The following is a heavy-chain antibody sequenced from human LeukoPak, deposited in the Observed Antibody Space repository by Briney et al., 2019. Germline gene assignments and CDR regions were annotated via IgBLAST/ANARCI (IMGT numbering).Heavy chain of an antibody. D-gene: IGHD3-3*01. J-gene: IGHJ5*02. Sequence: SETLSLTCAVYGGSFSGYYWSWIRQPPGKGLEWIGEINHSGSTNYNPSLKSRVTISVDTSKNQLSLKLSSVTAADTAVYYCARGSRNWNGIGVVIFRGKFLRSNWFDPWGQGTLVTVSS. CDR3: ARGSRNWNGIGVVIFRGKFLRSNWFDP. V-gene: IGHV4-34*01. CDR2: INHSGST. CDR1: GGSFSGYY.